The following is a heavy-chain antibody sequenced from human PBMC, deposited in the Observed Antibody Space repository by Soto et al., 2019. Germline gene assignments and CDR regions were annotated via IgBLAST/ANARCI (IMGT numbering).Heavy chain of an antibody. D-gene: IGHD3-16*02. J-gene: IGHJ4*02. Sequence: QVQLVQSGAEVKKPGASVKVSCKASGYTFTSYGISWVRQAPGQGLEWMGWISAYNGNTNYAQKLQGRVNMTTDTSTSTAYMELRSLRSDDTAVYYCARDAYVWGSYRYTGKLDYWGQGTLVTVSS. CDR2: ISAYNGNT. CDR3: ARDAYVWGSYRYTGKLDY. V-gene: IGHV1-18*01. CDR1: GYTFTSYG.